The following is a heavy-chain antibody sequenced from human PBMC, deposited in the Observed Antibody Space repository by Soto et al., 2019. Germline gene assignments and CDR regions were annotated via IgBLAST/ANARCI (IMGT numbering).Heavy chain of an antibody. CDR2: IYYSGST. CDR3: AREEYDSSGYNWFDP. V-gene: IGHV4-59*01. Sequence: PSATLSLTCTVSGGSISSYYWSWIRQPPGKGLEWIGYIYYSGSTNYNPSLKSRVTISVDTSKNQFSLKLSSVTAADTAVYYCAREEYDSSGYNWFDPWGQGTLVTVSS. J-gene: IGHJ5*02. D-gene: IGHD3-22*01. CDR1: GGSISSYY.